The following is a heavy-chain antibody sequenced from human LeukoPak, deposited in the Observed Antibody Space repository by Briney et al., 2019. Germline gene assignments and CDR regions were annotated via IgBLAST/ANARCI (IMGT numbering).Heavy chain of an antibody. J-gene: IGHJ4*02. D-gene: IGHD5-18*01. CDR3: AKQGRVDTAMAFFDY. CDR2: ISSSGSTI. V-gene: IGHV3-48*03. Sequence: GGSLRLSCAASGFTFSSYEMNWVRQAPGKGLEWVSYISSSGSTIYYADSVKGRFTISRDNAKNSLYLQMNSLRAEDTALYYCAKQGRVDTAMAFFDYWGQGTLVTVSS. CDR1: GFTFSSYE.